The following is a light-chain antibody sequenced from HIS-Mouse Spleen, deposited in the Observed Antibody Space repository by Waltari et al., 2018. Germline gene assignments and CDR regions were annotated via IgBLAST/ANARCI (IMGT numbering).Light chain of an antibody. CDR1: SSDVGGYNY. V-gene: IGLV2-8*01. Sequence: QSALTQPPSASGSPGQSVTISCTGTSSDVGGYNYVSWYQQHPGKAPKRMLYGVSKRPAGVPERFSGAKSGNTASLSVSGLQAEDEADYYCSSYAGSNNYVFGTGTKVTAL. J-gene: IGLJ1*01. CDR3: SSYAGSNNYV. CDR2: GVS.